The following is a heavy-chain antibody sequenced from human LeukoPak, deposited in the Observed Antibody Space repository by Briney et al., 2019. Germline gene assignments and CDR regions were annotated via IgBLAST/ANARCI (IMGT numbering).Heavy chain of an antibody. D-gene: IGHD6-19*01. Sequence: ASVKVSCKASGYTFTSYGISWVRQAPGQGLEWMGWISAYNGNTNYAQKLQGRVTTTTDTSTSTAYMELRSLRSDDTAVYYCARDSLAPRIAVAGTDYWGQGTLVTVSS. CDR1: GYTFTSYG. J-gene: IGHJ4*02. CDR2: ISAYNGNT. CDR3: ARDSLAPRIAVAGTDY. V-gene: IGHV1-18*01.